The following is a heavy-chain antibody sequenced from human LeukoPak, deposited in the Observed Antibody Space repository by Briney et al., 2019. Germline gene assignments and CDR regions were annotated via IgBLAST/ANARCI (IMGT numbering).Heavy chain of an antibody. CDR2: IKSKTDGETT. J-gene: IGHJ4*02. V-gene: IGHV3-15*01. CDR1: GFTFRLAW. CDR3: TTLYYYDSSGYPNIAF. Sequence: PGGSLRLSCVRPGFTFRLAWLSGVRQAPGKGLEWVGHIKSKTDGETTDYAAPVKGRFTISRDDSKDTLYLQMNSLETEDTALYYCTTLYYYDSSGYPNIAFWGQGTLVTVSS. D-gene: IGHD3-22*01.